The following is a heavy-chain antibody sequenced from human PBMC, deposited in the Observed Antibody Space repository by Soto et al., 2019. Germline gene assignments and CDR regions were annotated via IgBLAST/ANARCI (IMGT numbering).Heavy chain of an antibody. D-gene: IGHD3-9*01. CDR3: ASDLGGILTGYPDY. V-gene: IGHV1-18*01. CDR1: GYTFTSYG. J-gene: IGHJ4*02. CDR2: ISAYNGNT. Sequence: ASVKVSCKASGYTFTSYGISWVRQAPGQGLEWMGWISAYNGNTNYAQKLQGRVTMTTDTSTSTAYMELRSLRSDDTAVYYCASDLGGILTGYPDYWGRGTLVTVSS.